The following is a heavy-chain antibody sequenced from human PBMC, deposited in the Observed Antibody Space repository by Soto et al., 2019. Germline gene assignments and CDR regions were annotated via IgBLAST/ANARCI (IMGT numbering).Heavy chain of an antibody. D-gene: IGHD5-18*01. J-gene: IGHJ6*02. CDR2: IYPDDSDT. V-gene: IGHV5-51*01. Sequence: GESLKISCKGSGYSFPKYYIGWVRQMPGKDLEWMAIIYPDDSDTRYSPSFQGQVTISADKSISTAYLQWSSLKASDTAMYYCARLLPTTDTTMAPPTTDYYCVDVWGQGTTVTVSS. CDR3: ARLLPTTDTTMAPPTTDYYCVDV. CDR1: GYSFPKYY.